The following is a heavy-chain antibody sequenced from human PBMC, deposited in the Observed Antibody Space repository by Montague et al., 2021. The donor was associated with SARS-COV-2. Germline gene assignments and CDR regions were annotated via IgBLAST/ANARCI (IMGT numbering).Heavy chain of an antibody. CDR1: GFTFSTYP. D-gene: IGHD3-22*01. V-gene: IGHV3-21*01. J-gene: IGHJ3*02. CDR2: ITAGSIYI. CDR3: TRDAFTMIIDAFNI. Sequence: SLRLSCAASGFTFSTYPMNWVRQAPGQGLEWVSSITAGSIYIYYADSVKDRFTISRDNAKNSLYLQMNSLRAEDTAVYYCTRDAFTMIIDAFNIWGQGTKVTVSS.